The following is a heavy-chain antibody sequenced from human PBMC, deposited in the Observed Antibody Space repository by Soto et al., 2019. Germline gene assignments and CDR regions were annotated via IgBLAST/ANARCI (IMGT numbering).Heavy chain of an antibody. CDR3: AKGIRYFDWLFSSSYFDY. V-gene: IGHV3-30*18. CDR2: ISYDGSNK. Sequence: GGSLRLSCAASGFTFSSYGMHWVRQAPGKGLEWVAVISYDGSNKYYADSVKGRFTISRDNSKNTLYLQMNSLRAEDTAVYYCAKGIRYFDWLFSSSYFDYWGQGTLVTVSS. J-gene: IGHJ4*02. CDR1: GFTFSSYG. D-gene: IGHD3-9*01.